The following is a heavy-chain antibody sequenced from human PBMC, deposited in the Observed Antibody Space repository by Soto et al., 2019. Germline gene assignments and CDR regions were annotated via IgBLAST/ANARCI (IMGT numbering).Heavy chain of an antibody. J-gene: IGHJ1*01. CDR3: ARDRRFYDSSGYPALQH. D-gene: IGHD3-22*01. Sequence: GESLKISWSASGFTFSIYGMHWVLQAPGKGLEWVAVIWYDGSNKYYADSVKGRFTISRDNSKNTLYLQMNSLRAEDTAVYYCARDRRFYDSSGYPALQHWGQGTLVTVS. CDR2: IWYDGSNK. CDR1: GFTFSIYG. V-gene: IGHV3-33*01.